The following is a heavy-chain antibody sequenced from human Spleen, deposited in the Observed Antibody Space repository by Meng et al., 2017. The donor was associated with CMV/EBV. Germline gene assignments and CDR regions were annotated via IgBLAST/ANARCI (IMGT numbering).Heavy chain of an antibody. V-gene: IGHV1-46*01. CDR2: INPSGGST. CDR3: ARAIRMYSSSWNFDY. J-gene: IGHJ4*02. D-gene: IGHD6-13*01. CDR1: GYTFTRYG. Sequence: ASVKVSCKTSGYTFTRYGINWVRQAPGQGLEWMGIINPSGGSTSYAQKFQGRVTMTRDTSTSTVYMELSSLRSEDTAVYYCARAIRMYSSSWNFDYWGQGTLVTVSS.